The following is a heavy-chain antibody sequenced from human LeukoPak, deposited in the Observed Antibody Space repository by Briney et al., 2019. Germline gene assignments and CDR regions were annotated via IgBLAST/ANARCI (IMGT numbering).Heavy chain of an antibody. CDR1: GYSISSGYY. D-gene: IGHD6-25*01. CDR2: IYYSGST. Sequence: SETLSLTCAVSGYSISSGYYWGWIRQPPGKGLEWIGSIYYSGSTYYNPSLKSRVTISVDTSKNQFSLKLSSVTAADTAVYYCARMATTTNPPQRPFDYWGQGTLVTVSS. CDR3: ARMATTTNPPQRPFDY. V-gene: IGHV4-38-2*01. J-gene: IGHJ4*02.